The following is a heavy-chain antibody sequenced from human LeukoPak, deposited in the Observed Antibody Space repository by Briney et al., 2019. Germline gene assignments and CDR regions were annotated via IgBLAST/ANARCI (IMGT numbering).Heavy chain of an antibody. D-gene: IGHD3-10*02. V-gene: IGHV4-38-2*02. CDR3: ARLAYYYVPDY. Sequence: SETLSLTCTVSGYSISSGYYWGWIRQPPGKGLGWIGSIYHSGSTYYNPSLKSRVTISVDTSKNQFSLKLSSVTAADTAVYYCARLAYYYVPDYWGQGTLVTVSS. J-gene: IGHJ4*02. CDR1: GYSISSGYY. CDR2: IYHSGST.